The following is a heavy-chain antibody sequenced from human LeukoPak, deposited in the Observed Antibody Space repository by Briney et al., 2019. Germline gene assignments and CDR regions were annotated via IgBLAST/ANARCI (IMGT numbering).Heavy chain of an antibody. J-gene: IGHJ4*02. CDR3: ARENRITHARYYFDY. Sequence: SETLSLTCTVSGGSISSGGYYWSWIRQHPGKGLEWIGYIYYSGSTYYNPSLKSRVTISVDTSKNQFSLKLSSVTAADTAVYYCARENRITHARYYFDYWGQGTLVTVSS. D-gene: IGHD3-10*01. CDR1: GGSISSGGYY. CDR2: IYYSGST. V-gene: IGHV4-31*03.